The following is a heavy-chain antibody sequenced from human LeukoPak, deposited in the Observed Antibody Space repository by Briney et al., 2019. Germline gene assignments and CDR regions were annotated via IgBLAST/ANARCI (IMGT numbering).Heavy chain of an antibody. D-gene: IGHD3-22*01. CDR2: LNWNGGST. CDR1: GFTFDDYG. J-gene: IGHJ4*02. Sequence: GGSLRLSCAASGFTFDDYGMSWVRQAPGERLEWVSGLNWNGGSTGYADSVKGRFTISRDNAKNSLYLQMNSLRAEDTALYYCARGYYDSSGYFVLDYWGQGTLVTVSS. V-gene: IGHV3-20*04. CDR3: ARGYYDSSGYFVLDY.